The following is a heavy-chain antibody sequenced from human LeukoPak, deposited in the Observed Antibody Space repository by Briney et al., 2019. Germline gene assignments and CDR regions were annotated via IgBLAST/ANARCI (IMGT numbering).Heavy chain of an antibody. D-gene: IGHD2-21*02. CDR2: INSDGYSI. CDR1: GFTFSSYW. V-gene: IGHV3-74*03. J-gene: IGHJ4*02. CDR3: ARVHGVTPSY. Sequence: QPGGSLRISCAASGFTFSSYWMHWVRQAPGKGLVWVTRINSDGYSITYADSVKGRFTISRDNAKKTLYLQMSSLRAEDTAVYYCARVHGVTPSYWGQGTLVTVSS.